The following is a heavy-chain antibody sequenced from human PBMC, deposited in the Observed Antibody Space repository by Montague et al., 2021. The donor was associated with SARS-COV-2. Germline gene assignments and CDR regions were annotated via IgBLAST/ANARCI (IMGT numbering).Heavy chain of an antibody. J-gene: IGHJ4*02. CDR1: GGSFTDYY. D-gene: IGHD3-22*01. Sequence: SETLSLTCAVYGGSFTDYYWSWVRQPPGKGLEWIGEINHRGTSNXNPSLKSRDTSKNQFSLYLGSVTAADTAVYYRARGRQHFNTIVVVMTGGEYYFDYWAQGTLVTVSS. CDR3: ARGRQHFNTIVVVMTGGEYYFDY. V-gene: IGHV4-34*01. CDR2: INHRGTS.